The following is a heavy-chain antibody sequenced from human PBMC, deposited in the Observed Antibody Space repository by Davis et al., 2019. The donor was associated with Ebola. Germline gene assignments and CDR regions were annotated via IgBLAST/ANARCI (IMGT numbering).Heavy chain of an antibody. CDR2: ISYDGSNK. CDR3: AKGEGQYYYYGKDV. J-gene: IGHJ6*02. CDR1: GFTFSSHG. D-gene: IGHD3-16*01. Sequence: PGGSLRLSCAASGFTFSSHGMHWVRQAPGKGLEWVAVISYDGSNKNYADSVKGRFTISRDNSKNPLYLQMNSLRAEDTAVYYCAKGEGQYYYYGKDVWGQGTTVTVSS. V-gene: IGHV3-30*18.